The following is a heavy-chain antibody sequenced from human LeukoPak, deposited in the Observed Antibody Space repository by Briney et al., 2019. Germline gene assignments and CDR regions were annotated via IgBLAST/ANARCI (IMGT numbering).Heavy chain of an antibody. CDR2: IYYIGST. CDR3: ARVGIVGSRTNWFDP. Sequence: SETLSLTCTVSGDSIGSYYWSWIRQPPGKGLECIGYIYYIGSTNYNPSLKSRVTISLDTSKSQFSLKLTSVTPADTAVYYCARVGIVGSRTNWFDPWGQGILVTVSS. CDR1: GDSIGSYY. J-gene: IGHJ5*02. D-gene: IGHD1-26*01. V-gene: IGHV4-59*01.